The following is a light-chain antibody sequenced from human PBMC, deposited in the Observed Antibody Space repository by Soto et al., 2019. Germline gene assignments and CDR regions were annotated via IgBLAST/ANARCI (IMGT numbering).Light chain of an antibody. CDR1: QSVADN. Sequence: VMTQSPASLSVPPRERVTLSCRSSQSVADNLAWFQQKPGQGPRLLIYGASTRATGIPARFSGSGSETDFTLTVSSLRSEDSAVYYCQQYNYWPITFGQGTRLEI. CDR3: QQYNYWPIT. J-gene: IGKJ5*01. CDR2: GAS. V-gene: IGKV3-15*01.